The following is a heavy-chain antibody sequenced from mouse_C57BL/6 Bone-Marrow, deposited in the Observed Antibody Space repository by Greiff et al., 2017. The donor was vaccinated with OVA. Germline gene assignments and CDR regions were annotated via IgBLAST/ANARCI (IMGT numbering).Heavy chain of an antibody. CDR3: ARINWDWYFDV. J-gene: IGHJ1*03. D-gene: IGHD4-1*01. V-gene: IGHV5-6*01. Sequence: EVKLVESGGDLVKPGGSLKLSCAASGFTFSSYGMSWVRQTPDKRLEWVATISSGGSYTYYPDSVKGRFTISRDNAKNTLYLQMSSLKSEDTAMYYCARINWDWYFDVWGTGTTVTVSS. CDR1: GFTFSSYG. CDR2: ISSGGSYT.